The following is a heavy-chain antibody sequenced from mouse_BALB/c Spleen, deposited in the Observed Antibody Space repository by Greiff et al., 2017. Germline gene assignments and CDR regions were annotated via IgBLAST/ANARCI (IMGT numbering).Heavy chain of an antibody. J-gene: IGHJ1*01. CDR2: ISSGGST. V-gene: IGHV5-6-5*01. CDR1: GFTFSSYA. D-gene: IGHD2-1*01. Sequence: DVKLVESGGGLVKPGGSLKLSCAASGFTFSSYAMSWVRQTPEKRLEWVASISSGGSTYYPDSVKGRFTISRDNARNILYLQMSSLRSEDTAMYYCARGYYGNWVYWYFDVWGAGTTVTVSS. CDR3: ARGYYGNWVYWYFDV.